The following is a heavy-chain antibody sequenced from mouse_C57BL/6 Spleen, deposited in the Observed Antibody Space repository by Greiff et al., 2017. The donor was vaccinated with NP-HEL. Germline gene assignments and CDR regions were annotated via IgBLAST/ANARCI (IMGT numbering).Heavy chain of an antibody. Sequence: VQLQPSGAELVKPGASVKISCKASGYAFSSYWMNWVKQRPGKGLEWIGQIYPGAGDTTYNGKFKGKATLTAGKSSSTAYMQRSSLTSEDAAVDFSAILLYDAMDYWGQGTSVTVSS. CDR2: IYPGAGDT. V-gene: IGHV1-80*01. D-gene: IGHD1-1*01. CDR1: GYAFSSYW. CDR3: AILLYDAMDY. J-gene: IGHJ4*01.